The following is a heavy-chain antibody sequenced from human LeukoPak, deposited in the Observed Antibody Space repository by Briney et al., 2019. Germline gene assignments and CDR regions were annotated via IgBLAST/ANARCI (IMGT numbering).Heavy chain of an antibody. CDR3: ASSPPRYYDILTGYYNENWFDP. CDR2: INPNSGGT. J-gene: IGHJ5*02. Sequence: GASVKVSCKASGYTFTGYYMYWVRQAPGQGLEWMGWINPNSGGTNYAQKFQGRVTMTRDTSISTAYMELSRLRSDDTAVYYCASSPPRYYDILTGYYNENWFDPWGQGTLVTVSS. V-gene: IGHV1-2*02. D-gene: IGHD3-9*01. CDR1: GYTFTGYY.